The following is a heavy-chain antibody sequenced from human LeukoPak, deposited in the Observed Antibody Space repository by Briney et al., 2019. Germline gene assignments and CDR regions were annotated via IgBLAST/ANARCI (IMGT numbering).Heavy chain of an antibody. CDR2: INTNTGNP. V-gene: IGHV7-4-1*02. CDR1: GYTFTSYA. D-gene: IGHD6-6*01. Sequence: ASVKVSCKASGYTFTSYAMNWVRQAPGQGLEWMGWINTNTGNPTYAQGFTGRFVFSLDTSVSTAYLQISSLKAEDTAVHYCARDRLIAARDSPYNCFAPWAREPWSPSPQ. CDR3: ARDRLIAARDSPYNCFAP. J-gene: IGHJ5*02.